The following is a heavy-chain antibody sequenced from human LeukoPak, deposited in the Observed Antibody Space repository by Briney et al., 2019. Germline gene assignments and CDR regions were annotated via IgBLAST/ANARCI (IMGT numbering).Heavy chain of an antibody. Sequence: PSETLSLTCTVSGGSISSYYWSWIRQPPGKGLEWIGYISYSGSTTYNPSLKSRVTISVETSKNQFSLKLSSVTAADTAVYYCATTGYRGFDIWGQGTMVTVSS. CDR1: GGSISSYY. D-gene: IGHD5-18*01. CDR2: ISYSGST. V-gene: IGHV4-59*01. CDR3: ATTGYRGFDI. J-gene: IGHJ3*02.